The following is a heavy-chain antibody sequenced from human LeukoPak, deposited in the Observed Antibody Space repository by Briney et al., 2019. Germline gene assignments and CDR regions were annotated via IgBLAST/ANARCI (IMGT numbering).Heavy chain of an antibody. CDR2: IYYSGST. CDR3: ARESTVSIGQQLSRDFDL. CDR1: GGSISSGGYY. J-gene: IGHJ2*01. Sequence: PSQTLSLTCTVSGGSISSGGYYWSWIRQHPGKGLEWIGYIYYSGSTYYNPSLKSRVTISVDTSKNQFSLKLSSVTAADTAVYYCARESTVSIGQQLSRDFDLWGRGTLVTVSS. V-gene: IGHV4-31*03. D-gene: IGHD6-13*01.